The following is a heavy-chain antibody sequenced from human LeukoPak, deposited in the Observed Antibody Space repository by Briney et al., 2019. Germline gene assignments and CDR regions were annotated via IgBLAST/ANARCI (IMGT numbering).Heavy chain of an antibody. V-gene: IGHV3-48*01. Sequence: GGSLRLSCAASGFTFSSYSMNWVRQAPGKGLEWVSYISNSGSTIYSADSVKGRFTISRDNAKNSLYLQMNSLRAEDTAVYYCARDASYGDYALSDYCGQGTLVTVSS. J-gene: IGHJ4*02. CDR1: GFTFSSYS. D-gene: IGHD4-17*01. CDR2: ISNSGSTI. CDR3: ARDASYGDYALSDY.